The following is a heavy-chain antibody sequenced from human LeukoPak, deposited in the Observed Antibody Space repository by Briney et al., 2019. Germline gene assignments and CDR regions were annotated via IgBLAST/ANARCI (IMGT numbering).Heavy chain of an antibody. D-gene: IGHD3-10*01. CDR3: AKGRDRYYGSGSSIY. Sequence: PGASLRLSCAASGFTFSSYAMSWVRQAPGKGLEWVSAISGSGGSTYYADSVKGRFTISRDNSKNTLYLQMNSLRAEDTAVYYCAKGRDRYYGSGSSIYWGQGTLVTVSS. V-gene: IGHV3-23*01. CDR2: ISGSGGST. J-gene: IGHJ4*02. CDR1: GFTFSSYA.